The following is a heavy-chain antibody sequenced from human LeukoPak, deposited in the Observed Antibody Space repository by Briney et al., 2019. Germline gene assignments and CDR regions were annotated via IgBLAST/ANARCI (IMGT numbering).Heavy chain of an antibody. CDR3: TRLADSGSYYYYYGMDV. CDR1: GFTFSGSA. D-gene: IGHD1-26*01. V-gene: IGHV3-73*01. CDR2: IRSKANSYAT. Sequence: GGSLKLSCAASGFTFSGSAMHWVRQASGKGLEWVGRIRSKANSYATAYAASVKGRFTISRDDSKNTAYLQMNSLKTEGTAVYYCTRLADSGSYYYYYGMDVWGQGTTVTVSS. J-gene: IGHJ6*02.